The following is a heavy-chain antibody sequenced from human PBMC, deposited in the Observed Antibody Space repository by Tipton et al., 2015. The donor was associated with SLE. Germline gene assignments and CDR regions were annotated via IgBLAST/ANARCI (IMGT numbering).Heavy chain of an antibody. CDR3: AKDRQWLVSPPDY. J-gene: IGHJ4*02. D-gene: IGHD6-19*01. CDR2: IRYDGSNK. Sequence: SLRLSCAASGFTFGSYGMHWVRQAPGKGLEWVAFIRYDGSNKYYADSVKGRFTISRDNSKNTLYLQMNSLRAEDTAVYYCAKDRQWLVSPPDYWGQGTLVTVSS. V-gene: IGHV3-30*02. CDR1: GFTFGSYG.